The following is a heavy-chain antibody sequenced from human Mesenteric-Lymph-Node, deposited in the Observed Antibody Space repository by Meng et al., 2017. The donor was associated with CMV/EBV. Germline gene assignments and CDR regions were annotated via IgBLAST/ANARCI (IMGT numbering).Heavy chain of an antibody. CDR1: GGSISSSSYY. V-gene: IGHV4-39*07. D-gene: IGHD2-2*01. CDR2: IYYSGST. CDR3: ARVGDIVVVPAATHYFDY. Sequence: SETLSLTCTVSGGSISSSSYYWGWIRQPPGKGLEWIRSIYYSGSTYYNPSLKSRVTISVDTSKNQFSLKLSSVAAADTAVYYCARVGDIVVVPAATHYFDYWGQGTLVTVSS. J-gene: IGHJ4*02.